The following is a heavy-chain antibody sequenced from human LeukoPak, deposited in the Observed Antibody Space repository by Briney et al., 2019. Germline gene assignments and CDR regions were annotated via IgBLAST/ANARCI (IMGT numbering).Heavy chain of an antibody. CDR3: ARDTRHYDFWSGYYNWFDP. J-gene: IGHJ5*02. CDR1: GFTFSDYY. Sequence: GGSLRLSCAASGFTFSDYYMSWIRQAPGKGLEWVSYISSSGSTIYYADSVKGRFTISRDNAKNSLYLQMNSLRAEDTAVYYCARDTRHYDFWSGYYNWFDPWGQGTLVTVSS. V-gene: IGHV3-11*01. CDR2: ISSSGSTI. D-gene: IGHD3-3*01.